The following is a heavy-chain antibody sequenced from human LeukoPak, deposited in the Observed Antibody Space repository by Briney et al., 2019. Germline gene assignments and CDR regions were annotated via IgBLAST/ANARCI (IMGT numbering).Heavy chain of an antibody. CDR2: IYYSGST. V-gene: IGHV4-59*01. J-gene: IGHJ4*01. Sequence: SETLSLICSVSGGSISSYYWSWIRQPPGKGLEWIGYIYYSGSTNYNPSLNSRVTISVDTSKNQFSLKLSSVTAADTAVYYCARAPFLWYFDYWGHGTLVTVSS. CDR1: GGSISSYY. CDR3: ARAPFLWYFDY. D-gene: IGHD2-21*01.